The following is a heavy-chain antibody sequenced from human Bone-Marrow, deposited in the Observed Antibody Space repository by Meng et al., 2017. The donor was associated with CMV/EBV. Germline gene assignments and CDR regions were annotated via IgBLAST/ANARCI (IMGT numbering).Heavy chain of an antibody. CDR1: GGSISSSSYY. J-gene: IGHJ6*02. CDR3: ARDGGYSRSVYGLYYYYGMDF. V-gene: IGHV4-39*07. CDR2: IYYSGST. D-gene: IGHD3-22*01. Sequence: SETLSLTCTVSGGSISSSSYYWGWIRQPPGKGLEWIGSIYYSGSTYYNPSLKSRVTISVDTSKNQFSLKLSSVTAADTAVYYCARDGGYSRSVYGLYYYYGMDFWGQGTTVTVSS.